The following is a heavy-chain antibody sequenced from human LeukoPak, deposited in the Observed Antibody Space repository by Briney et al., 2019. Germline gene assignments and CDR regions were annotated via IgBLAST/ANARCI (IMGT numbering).Heavy chain of an antibody. CDR2: VSYDGTT. J-gene: IGHJ4*02. CDR3: ARLDCTGDGCYNH. CDR1: GDSVTSYY. Sequence: SETLSLTCSVSGDSVTSYYWSWIRQPPGKGLGWIGYVSYDGTTNYTPSLRSRVIMAVDTAKNHISLRLTSLSAADTAVYYCARLDCTGDGCYNHWGQGILVTVSS. D-gene: IGHD2-8*02. V-gene: IGHV4-59*08.